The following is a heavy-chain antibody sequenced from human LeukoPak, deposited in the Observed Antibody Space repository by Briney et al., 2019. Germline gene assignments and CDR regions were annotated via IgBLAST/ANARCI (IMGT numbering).Heavy chain of an antibody. CDR2: FDPEDGET. V-gene: IGHV1-24*01. D-gene: IGHD1-26*01. CDR3: ARALEVGATDAFDI. Sequence: ASVKVSCKVSGYTLTELSMHWVRQAPGKGLEWMGGFDPEDGETIYAQKFQGRVTMTRDTSTSTVYMELSSLRSEDTAVYYCARALEVGATDAFDIWGQGTMVTVSS. J-gene: IGHJ3*02. CDR1: GYTLTELS.